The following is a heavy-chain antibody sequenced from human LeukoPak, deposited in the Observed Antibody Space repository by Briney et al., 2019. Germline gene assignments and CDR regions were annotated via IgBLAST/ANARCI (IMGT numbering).Heavy chain of an antibody. Sequence: GGSLRLSCVASRFTFSDYYMSWIRQAPGKGLEWISYIGTTDTHTYYADSVKGRFTISRDNAKNSLFLQMDGLTADDTAMYYCARDGRLDYWGQGTLVTVSS. CDR1: RFTFSDYY. CDR2: IGTTDTHT. CDR3: ARDGRLDY. V-gene: IGHV3-11*01. J-gene: IGHJ4*02.